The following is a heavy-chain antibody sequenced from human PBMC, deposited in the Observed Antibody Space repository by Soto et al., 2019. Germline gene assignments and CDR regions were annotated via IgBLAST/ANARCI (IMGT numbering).Heavy chain of an antibody. CDR3: ARDYGDYELGYYYYGMDV. D-gene: IGHD4-17*01. V-gene: IGHV4-31*03. CDR1: GGSISSGGYY. CDR2: IYYSGGT. J-gene: IGHJ6*02. Sequence: PSETLSLTCTVSGGSISSGGYYWSWIRQHPGKGLEWIGYIYYSGGTYYNPSLKSRVTISVDTSKNQFSLKLSSVTAADTAVYYCARDYGDYELGYYYYGMDVWGQGTTVTVSS.